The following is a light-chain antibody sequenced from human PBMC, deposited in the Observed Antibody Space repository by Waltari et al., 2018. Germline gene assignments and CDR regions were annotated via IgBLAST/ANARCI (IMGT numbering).Light chain of an antibody. CDR3: SSYTSSSTWV. CDR1: SSDVGGSDY. Sequence: QSALTQPASVSASPGQSIAISCTGTSSDVGGSDYVSWYQHHPGKAPKLIIYDVTKRPSGVSDRFSGSKSGNTASLTISGLQAEDEADFYCSSYTSSSTWVFGGGTKLTVL. J-gene: IGLJ3*02. V-gene: IGLV2-14*03. CDR2: DVT.